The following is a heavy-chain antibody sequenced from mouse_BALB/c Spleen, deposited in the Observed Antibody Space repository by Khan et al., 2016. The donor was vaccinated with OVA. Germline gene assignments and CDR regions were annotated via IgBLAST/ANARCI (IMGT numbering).Heavy chain of an antibody. Sequence: EVQLQESGPELVKPGASVKISCKASGYTFTDYNMLWVKQSHGKSREGIGDIYPYNGGTGYAQKFKRKATLNVANSYSSAFLEPRSLTSDDSADYYCARSRCPGYDYYSDYWGQGTTLTVSS. D-gene: IGHD2-4*01. J-gene: IGHJ2*01. CDR2: IYPYNGGT. CDR3: ARSRCPGYDYYSDY. V-gene: IGHV1S29*02. CDR1: GYTFTDYN.